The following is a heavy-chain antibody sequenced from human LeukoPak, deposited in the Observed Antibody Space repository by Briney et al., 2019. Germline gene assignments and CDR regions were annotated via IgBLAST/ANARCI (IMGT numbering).Heavy chain of an antibody. D-gene: IGHD3-16*01. V-gene: IGHV4-59*01. CDR1: GGSISSYY. CDR3: ARDGVGRVPEMSAPDY. CDR2: IYYSGST. J-gene: IGHJ4*02. Sequence: KPSETLSLTCTVSGGSISSYYWSWLRQPPGRGLEWIGYIYYSGSTNYNPSLKRRVTISVDTSKNQFSLKLSSVTAADTAVYYCARDGVGRVPEMSAPDYWGQGTLVTVSS.